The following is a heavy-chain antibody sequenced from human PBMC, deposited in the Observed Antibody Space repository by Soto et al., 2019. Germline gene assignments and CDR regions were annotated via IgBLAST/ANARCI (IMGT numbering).Heavy chain of an antibody. D-gene: IGHD3-16*01. CDR3: ARVGGGYYYGMDV. CDR1: GGSISSYY. CDR2: IYYSGST. Sequence: QVQLQESGPGLVKPSETLSLTCTVSGGSISSYYWSWIRQPPGKGLEWIGYIYYSGSTNYNPSLTSRVTISVATSKNQFSLKLSSVTAADTAVYYCARVGGGYYYGMDVWGQGTTVTVSS. V-gene: IGHV4-59*01. J-gene: IGHJ6*02.